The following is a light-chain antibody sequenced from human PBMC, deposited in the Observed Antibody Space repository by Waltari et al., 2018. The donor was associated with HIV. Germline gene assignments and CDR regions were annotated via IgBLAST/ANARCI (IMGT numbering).Light chain of an antibody. CDR3: GTWDAHLDGPV. V-gene: IGLV1-44*01. Sequence: QSVLTQPPSASGTPGQTISISCSGSRPNVRSNNVYWYQHNPPTAPKLIIYNTDQRPTGVPARFSAYQTGNAASLAVSGLQPGDEGLYYCGTWDAHLDGPVFGGRTKMTVL. CDR2: NTD. CDR1: RPNVRSNN. J-gene: IGLJ3*02.